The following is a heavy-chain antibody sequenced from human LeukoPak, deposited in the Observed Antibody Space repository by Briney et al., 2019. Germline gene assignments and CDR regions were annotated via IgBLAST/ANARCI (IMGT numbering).Heavy chain of an antibody. CDR1: GFTFSSYG. CDR2: IRYDGSNK. CDR3: AKDGGYPRGVHFDY. V-gene: IGHV3-30*02. D-gene: IGHD5-12*01. J-gene: IGHJ4*02. Sequence: GGSLRLSCAASGFTFSSYGMHWVCQAPGKGLEWVAFIRYDGSNKYYADSVKGRFTISRDNSKNTLYLQMNSLRAEDTAVYYCAKDGGYPRGVHFDYWGQGTLVTVSS.